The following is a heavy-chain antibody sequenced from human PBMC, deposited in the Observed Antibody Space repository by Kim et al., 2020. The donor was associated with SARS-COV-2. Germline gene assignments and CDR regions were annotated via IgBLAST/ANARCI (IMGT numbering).Heavy chain of an antibody. D-gene: IGHD3-10*01. Sequence: GGSLRLSCAASGFTFSDYYMSWIRQAPGKGLEWVSYISSSSSYTNYADSVKGRFTISRDNAKNSLYLQMNSLRAEDTAVYYCARAPNPLYGSGSYYYYYGMDVWGQGTTVTVSS. J-gene: IGHJ6*02. CDR1: GFTFSDYY. V-gene: IGHV3-11*06. CDR2: ISSSSSYT. CDR3: ARAPNPLYGSGSYYYYYGMDV.